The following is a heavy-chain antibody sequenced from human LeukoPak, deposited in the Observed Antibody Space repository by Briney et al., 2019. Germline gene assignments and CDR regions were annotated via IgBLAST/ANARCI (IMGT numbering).Heavy chain of an antibody. CDR1: GFTFSTHW. D-gene: IGHD3-22*01. V-gene: IGHV3-7*01. Sequence: GGSLRLSCAASGFTFSTHWMSWVRQAPGKGLEWVANIKGDGSEKYYGDSVKGRFTISRDNAKNSLYLQMNSLRAEDTAVYYCARDSSGYQWGQGTLVTVSS. J-gene: IGHJ4*02. CDR2: IKGDGSEK. CDR3: ARDSSGYQ.